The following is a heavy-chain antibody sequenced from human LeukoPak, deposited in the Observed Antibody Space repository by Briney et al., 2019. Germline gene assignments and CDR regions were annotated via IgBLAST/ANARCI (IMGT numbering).Heavy chain of an antibody. CDR1: GITFSSYW. Sequence: GGSLRLSCAASGITFSSYWMHWVRQAPGKGLVWVSRIKSEGSSTSYADSVKGRFTISRDNAKNTLFLQMNSLRAEDTAVYYCGSVFEYWGQGALVTVSS. CDR3: GSVFEY. J-gene: IGHJ4*02. V-gene: IGHV3-74*01. CDR2: IKSEGSST.